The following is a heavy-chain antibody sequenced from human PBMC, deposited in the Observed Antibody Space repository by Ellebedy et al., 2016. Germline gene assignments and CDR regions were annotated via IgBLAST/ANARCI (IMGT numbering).Heavy chain of an antibody. CDR2: INQDGSAK. J-gene: IGHJ4*02. D-gene: IGHD3-3*01. CDR3: AKERSDFWSGSLDY. V-gene: IGHV3-7*01. CDR1: GITFNTYW. Sequence: GGSLRLXXAASGITFNTYWMNWVRQTPGRGLEWVANINQDGSAKYYLDSVKGRFTISRDNAKNSLYLQMNSLRAEDTAVYYCAKERSDFWSGSLDYWGQGTLVTVSS.